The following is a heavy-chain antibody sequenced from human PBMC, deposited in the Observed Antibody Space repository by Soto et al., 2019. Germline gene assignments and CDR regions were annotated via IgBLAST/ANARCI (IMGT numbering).Heavy chain of an antibody. D-gene: IGHD6-13*01. J-gene: IGHJ3*01. V-gene: IGHV3-74*01. CDR2: LNTDGSTT. CDR1: GFTFSTYW. CDR3: ARPRRTWSPFDAVHV. Sequence: EVQLVESGGDLVQPGGSLRLSCAASGFTFSTYWMQWVRQAPGKGLVWVSRLNTDGSTTNYADSVRGRFTISRDNAKNTLFLQMTSLRVEDTALYYCARPRRTWSPFDAVHVWGQGTMVTVSS.